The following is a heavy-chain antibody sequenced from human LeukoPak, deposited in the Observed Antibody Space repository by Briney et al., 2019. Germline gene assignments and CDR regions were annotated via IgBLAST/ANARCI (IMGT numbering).Heavy chain of an antibody. Sequence: PGGSLRLSCAASGFTFSSYSMNWVRQAPGKGLEWVSSISSSSSYIYYADSVKGRFTISRDNAKNSLYLQMNSLRAEDTAVYYCARIRAKDYYDSSGYYPTFDYWGQGTLVTVSS. CDR2: ISSSSSYI. J-gene: IGHJ4*02. CDR3: ARIRAKDYYDSSGYYPTFDY. V-gene: IGHV3-21*01. CDR1: GFTFSSYS. D-gene: IGHD3-22*01.